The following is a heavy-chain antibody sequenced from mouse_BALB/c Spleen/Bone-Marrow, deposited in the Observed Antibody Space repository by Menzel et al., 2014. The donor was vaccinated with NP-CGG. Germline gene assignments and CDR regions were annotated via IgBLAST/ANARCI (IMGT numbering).Heavy chain of an antibody. J-gene: IGHJ2*01. D-gene: IGHD1-1*01. CDR2: ISNLAYSI. CDR3: ARALAYGSSFDY. Sequence: EVQVVESGGGLVQPGGSRKLSCAASGFTFSDYGMAWVRQAPGKGPEWVAFISNLAYSIYYTDTVTGRFTISRENAKNTLYLGMSSLRSEDTAMYYCARALAYGSSFDYWGQGTTLTVSS. CDR1: GFTFSDYG. V-gene: IGHV5-15*02.